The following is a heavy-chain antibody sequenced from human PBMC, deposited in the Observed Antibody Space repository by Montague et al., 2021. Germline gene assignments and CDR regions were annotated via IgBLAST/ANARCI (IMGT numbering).Heavy chain of an antibody. V-gene: IGHV4-39*07. CDR1: GASITSNIYY. CDR3: ARVLSSWYVGWFDP. CDR2: IYYSGNS. D-gene: IGHD6-13*01. J-gene: IGHJ5*02. Sequence: SETRSLTCTVSGASITSNIYYWGWIRQSPGKGLEWIGSIYYSGNSFCQPSLKSRITMAVDTSKNQFSLKLSSVTAADTAIYYCARVLSSWYVGWFDPWGQGTLVTVSS.